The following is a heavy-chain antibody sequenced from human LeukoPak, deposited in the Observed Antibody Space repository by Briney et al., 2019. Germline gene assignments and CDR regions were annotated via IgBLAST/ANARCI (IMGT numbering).Heavy chain of an antibody. V-gene: IGHV4-59*01. CDR2: IYYSGST. CDR3: ARGRIAARPYYYYYMDV. CDR1: GGSISSYY. D-gene: IGHD6-6*01. Sequence: PSETLSLTCTVSGGSISSYYWSWIRQPPGKGLEWIGYIYYSGSTNYNPSLKSRVTISVDTSKNHFSLKLSSVTAADTAVYYCARGRIAARPYYYYYMDVWGKGTTVTVSS. J-gene: IGHJ6*03.